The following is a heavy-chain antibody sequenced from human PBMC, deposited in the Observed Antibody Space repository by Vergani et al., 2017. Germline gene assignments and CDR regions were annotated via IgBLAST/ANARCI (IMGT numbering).Heavy chain of an antibody. CDR3: ARVAYDILTGYQD. CDR2: IYTSGST. Sequence: QVQLQQWGAGLLKPSETLSLTCAVYGGSFSGYYWSWIRQPAGKGLEWIGRIYTSGSTNYNPSLKSRVTMSVDTSKNQFSLKLSSVTAADTAVYYCARVAYDILTGYQDWGQGTLVTVSS. J-gene: IGHJ4*02. V-gene: IGHV4-59*10. D-gene: IGHD3-9*01. CDR1: GGSFSGYY.